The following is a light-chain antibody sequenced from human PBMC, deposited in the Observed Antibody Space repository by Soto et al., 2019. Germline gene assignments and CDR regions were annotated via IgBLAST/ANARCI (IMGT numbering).Light chain of an antibody. CDR3: QQYDNLLLT. J-gene: IGKJ4*01. Sequence: DIQMTQSPSSLSASVGARVTITCQASQDISNYLNWYQQKPGKAPKLLIYDASNLETGVPSRFSGSGSGTDFTFTISSLQPEDIATYYCQQYDNLLLTFGGGTKVESK. CDR2: DAS. V-gene: IGKV1-33*01. CDR1: QDISNY.